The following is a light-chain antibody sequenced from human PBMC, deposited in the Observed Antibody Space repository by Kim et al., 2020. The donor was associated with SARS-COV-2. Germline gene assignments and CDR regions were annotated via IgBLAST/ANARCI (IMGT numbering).Light chain of an antibody. V-gene: IGKV3-20*01. Sequence: PGERATLSCRASQSVSSRYFAWYQQKPGQAPRLLIYGASSRATGIPDRFSGSGSGTDFTLTISTLEPEDFAVYHCQQYGGSPLTFGGGTKVDIK. CDR2: GAS. J-gene: IGKJ4*01. CDR3: QQYGGSPLT. CDR1: QSVSSRY.